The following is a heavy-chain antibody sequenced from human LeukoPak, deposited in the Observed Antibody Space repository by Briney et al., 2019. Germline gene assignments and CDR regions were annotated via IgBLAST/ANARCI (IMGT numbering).Heavy chain of an antibody. CDR3: TRVPRTAVGI. CDR2: MNPNSGNT. Sequence: GASVKVSCKASGYTFISYDINWVRQATGQGLEWMGYMNPNSGNTRYAQKFQGRVTMTRNTSISIAYMELSSLRSEDTAVYYCTRVPRTAVGIWGQGTMVTVSS. V-gene: IGHV1-8*01. D-gene: IGHD6-19*01. J-gene: IGHJ3*02. CDR1: GYTFISYD.